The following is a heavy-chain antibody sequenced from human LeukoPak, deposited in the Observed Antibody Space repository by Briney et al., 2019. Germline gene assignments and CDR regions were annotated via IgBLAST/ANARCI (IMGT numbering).Heavy chain of an antibody. CDR1: GYTFTSYY. CDR2: INPSGGST. Sequence: GASVKVFCKASGYTFTSYYMHWVRQAPGQGLEWMGIINPSGGSTSYAQKFQGRVTMTRDTSTSTVYMELSSLRSEDTAVYYCARLGMDTAMVTGAYYYYYYMDVWGKGTTVTVSS. J-gene: IGHJ6*03. CDR3: ARLGMDTAMVTGAYYYYYYMDV. D-gene: IGHD5-18*01. V-gene: IGHV1-46*01.